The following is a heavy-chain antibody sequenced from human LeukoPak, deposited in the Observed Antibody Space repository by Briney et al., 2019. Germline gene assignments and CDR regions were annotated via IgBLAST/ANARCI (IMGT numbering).Heavy chain of an antibody. J-gene: IGHJ4*02. CDR2: ISYDGSNK. V-gene: IGHV3-30*04. CDR1: GFTFSSYA. D-gene: IGHD6-19*01. Sequence: GGSLRLSCAASGFTFSSYAMHWVRQAPGKGLEWVAVISYDGSNKYYADSVKGRFTISRDNSKNTLYLQMNSLRAEDTAVYYCARDGFRYSSGWYIYWGQGTLVTVS. CDR3: ARDGFRYSSGWYIY.